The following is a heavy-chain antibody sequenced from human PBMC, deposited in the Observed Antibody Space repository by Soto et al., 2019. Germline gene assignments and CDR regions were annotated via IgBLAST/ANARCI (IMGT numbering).Heavy chain of an antibody. J-gene: IGHJ5*02. D-gene: IGHD4-17*01. CDR3: ANGYGDYALSRFDP. CDR1: GGSFSGYY. CDR2: INHSGST. Sequence: QVQLQQWGAGLLKPSETLSLTCAVYGGSFSGYYWSWIRQPPGKGLEWIGEINHSGSTNYNPSLKSRVTISVDTSKNQFSLKLSSVTAADTAVYYCANGYGDYALSRFDPWGQGTLVTVSS. V-gene: IGHV4-34*01.